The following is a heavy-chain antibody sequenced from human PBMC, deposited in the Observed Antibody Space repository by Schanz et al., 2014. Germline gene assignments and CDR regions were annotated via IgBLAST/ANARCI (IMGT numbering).Heavy chain of an antibody. Sequence: EVHLLESGGGLVPPGGSLRLSCAASGFSFGTYAMSWVRQAPGKGLLWVSSISGTGGDDTYYADSVKGRFTISRDNSKSTLYLQMSSLRAEDTAVYYCAKSQGSSFDSWGQGTLVTVSS. V-gene: IGHV3-23*01. CDR1: GFSFGTYA. CDR3: AKSQGSSFDS. CDR2: ISGTGGDDT. D-gene: IGHD6-13*01. J-gene: IGHJ4*02.